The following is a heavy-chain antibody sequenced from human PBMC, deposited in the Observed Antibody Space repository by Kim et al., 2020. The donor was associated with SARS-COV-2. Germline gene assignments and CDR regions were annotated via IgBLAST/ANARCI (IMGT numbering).Heavy chain of an antibody. CDR1: GGSISSGDYY. D-gene: IGHD2-2*01. V-gene: IGHV4-30-4*01. J-gene: IGHJ3*02. Sequence: SETLSLTCSVSGGSISSGDYYWSWIRQPPGKGLEWIGYIYYSGSTYYNPSLKSRITISVDTSKNQFSLKLSSVTAADTAVYYCARGLGSRWHCTSTSCFAFDIWGQGTMVTVSS. CDR3: ARGLGSRWHCTSTSCFAFDI. CDR2: IYYSGST.